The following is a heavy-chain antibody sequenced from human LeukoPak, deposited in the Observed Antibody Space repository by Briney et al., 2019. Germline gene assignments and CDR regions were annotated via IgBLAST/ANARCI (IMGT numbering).Heavy chain of an antibody. Sequence: SETLSLTCTVSGGSISSSSYYWGWIRQPPGKGLEWIGSIYYSGSTYYSPSLKSRVTISVDTSKNQFSLKLSSVTAADTAVYYCTDYGDYHFDYWGQGTLVTVSS. V-gene: IGHV4-39*01. CDR2: IYYSGST. J-gene: IGHJ4*02. CDR3: TDYGDYHFDY. CDR1: GGSISSSSYY. D-gene: IGHD4-17*01.